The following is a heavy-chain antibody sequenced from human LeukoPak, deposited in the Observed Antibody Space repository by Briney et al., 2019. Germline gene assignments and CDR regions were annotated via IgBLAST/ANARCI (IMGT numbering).Heavy chain of an antibody. CDR1: GYTFTSYD. Sequence: GASVKVSCKASGYTFTSYDINWVRQATGQGLEWMGWMNPNSGNTGYAQKFQSRVTITRNTSISTAYMELSSLRSEDTAVYYCARGDGSWFDYYYYYMDVWGKGTTVTVSS. CDR3: ARGDGSWFDYYYYYMDV. V-gene: IGHV1-8*03. CDR2: MNPNSGNT. J-gene: IGHJ6*03. D-gene: IGHD6-13*01.